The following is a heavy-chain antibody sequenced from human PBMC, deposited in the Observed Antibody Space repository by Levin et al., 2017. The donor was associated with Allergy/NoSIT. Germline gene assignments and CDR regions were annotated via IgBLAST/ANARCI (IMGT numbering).Heavy chain of an antibody. J-gene: IGHJ4*02. V-gene: IGHV3-23*01. CDR1: GFTFSNYA. CDR3: ARWMSSKWDGGVDY. Sequence: GGSLRLSCAASGFTFSNYAMSWVRQAPGKGLEWVSGITFSGGSTFYADPVKGRFTISRDNSKNTLFLQMNSLTAEDTAIYKCARWMSSKWDGGVDYWGQGTLVTVSS. D-gene: IGHD1-26*01. CDR2: ITFSGGST.